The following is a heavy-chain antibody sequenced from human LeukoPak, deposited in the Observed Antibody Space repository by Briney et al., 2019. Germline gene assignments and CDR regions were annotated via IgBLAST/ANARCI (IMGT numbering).Heavy chain of an antibody. J-gene: IGHJ4*02. V-gene: IGHV4-4*07. CDR2: IYSSGTT. CDR3: ARVKLGSGSNFDY. Sequence: SETLSLTCTVSGGSISDYYWSWIRQPAGKGLEWIGRIYSSGTTNYNPSLKSRVTISVDTSKNQFSLKMSSVTAADTAVYYCARVKLGSGSNFDYWGQGTLVTVSS. D-gene: IGHD3-10*01. CDR1: GGSISDYY.